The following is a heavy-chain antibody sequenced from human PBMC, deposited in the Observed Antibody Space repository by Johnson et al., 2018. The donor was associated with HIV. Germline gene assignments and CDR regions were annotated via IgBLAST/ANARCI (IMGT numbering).Heavy chain of an antibody. J-gene: IGHJ3*02. D-gene: IGHD6-19*01. Sequence: QVQLVESGGGLVQPGGSLRLSCAASGFTFSSYAMHWVRQAPGKGLEYVSAISSNGDRTYYGDSVKGRFTISRDNSKNSLYLQMNSLRPEDTGLYYCAKDIASGYTNGGTLDIWGQGTMVTVSS. V-gene: IGHV3-64*04. CDR1: GFTFSSYA. CDR2: ISSNGDRT. CDR3: AKDIASGYTNGGTLDI.